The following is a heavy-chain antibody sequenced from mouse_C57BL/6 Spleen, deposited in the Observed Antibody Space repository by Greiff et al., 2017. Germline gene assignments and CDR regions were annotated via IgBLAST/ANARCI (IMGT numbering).Heavy chain of an antibody. Sequence: DVKLVESGGDLVKPGGSLKLSCAASGFTFSSYGMSWVRQTPDKRLEWVATISSGGSYTYYPDSVKGRFTISRDNAKNTLYLQMSSLKSEDTAMYYCARHEGVPYFDVWGTGTTVTVSS. CDR3: ARHEGVPYFDV. V-gene: IGHV5-6*02. CDR2: ISSGGSYT. J-gene: IGHJ1*03. CDR1: GFTFSSYG.